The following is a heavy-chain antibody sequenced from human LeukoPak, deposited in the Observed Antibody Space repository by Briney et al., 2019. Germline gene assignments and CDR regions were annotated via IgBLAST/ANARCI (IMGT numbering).Heavy chain of an antibody. CDR2: IKQDGSEK. D-gene: IGHD6-6*01. CDR3: ARTQSYRYSCLNN. Sequence: GGSLRLSCAASGFTFSSYWMSWVRQAPGKGLEWVANIKQDGSEKYYVDSVKGRFTISRVNAKNSLYLQMNSLRAEDTAVYYFARTQSYRYSCLNNWAKETLVTVSP. CDR1: GFTFSSYW. V-gene: IGHV3-7*01. J-gene: IGHJ4*02.